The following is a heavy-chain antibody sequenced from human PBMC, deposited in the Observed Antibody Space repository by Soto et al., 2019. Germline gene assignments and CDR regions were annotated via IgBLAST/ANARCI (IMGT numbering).Heavy chain of an antibody. CDR2: ITSGSPYI. J-gene: IGHJ5*02. D-gene: IGHD4-17*01. CDR3: GRGGGTALTTRENWFDP. Sequence: EVQLVESGGGLVKPGGSLRLSCAASGFTFSYYGMNWVRQAPGKGLEWVSSITSGSPYIYYADSVKGRFTISRDSAQNSLYSQMNSLRAGDTAVYYCGRGGGTALTTRENWFDPWGQGTLVTVSS. CDR1: GFTFSYYG. V-gene: IGHV3-21*01.